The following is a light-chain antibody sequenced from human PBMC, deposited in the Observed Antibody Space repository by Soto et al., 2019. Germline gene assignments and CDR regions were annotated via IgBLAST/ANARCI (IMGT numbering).Light chain of an antibody. J-gene: IGKJ5*01. CDR1: ESVSGN. Sequence: EIVMTQSPATLSVSPGERATLSCRASESVSGNLAWYQQKPGQAPRLLIYDTASRATAIPARFSGSGSGTEFTLTISSLQAEDFAVYYCQQYRKWPTFGQGTRLEIK. V-gene: IGKV3-15*01. CDR3: QQYRKWPT. CDR2: DTA.